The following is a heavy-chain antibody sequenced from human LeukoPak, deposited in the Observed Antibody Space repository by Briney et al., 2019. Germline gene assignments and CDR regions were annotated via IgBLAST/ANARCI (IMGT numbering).Heavy chain of an antibody. V-gene: IGHV4-61*02. CDR3: ARAVVVAARYYYYYMDV. CDR1: GGSISSGSYY. Sequence: PSETLSLTCTVSGGSISSGSYYWSWIRQPAGKGLEWIGRIYTSGSTNYNPSLKSRVTISVDTSKNQFSLKLSSVTAADTAVYYCARAVVVAARYYYYYMDVWGKGTTVTISS. D-gene: IGHD2-15*01. CDR2: IYTSGST. J-gene: IGHJ6*03.